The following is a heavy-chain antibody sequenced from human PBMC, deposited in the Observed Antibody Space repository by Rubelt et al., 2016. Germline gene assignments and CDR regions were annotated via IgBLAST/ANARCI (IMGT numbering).Heavy chain of an antibody. D-gene: IGHD2-15*01. CDR2: ISYDGSNK. J-gene: IGHJ4*02. V-gene: IGHV3-30*04. CDR1: GFTFSSYA. Sequence: QVQLVESGGGVVQPGRSLRLSCAASGFTFSSYAMHWVRQAPGKGLEWVAVISYDGSNKYYADSVKGRFTISRDNSKNTLYLQMNSLRAEDTAVYYCAREEELLHYFDYWGQGTLVTVSS. CDR3: AREEELLHYFDY.